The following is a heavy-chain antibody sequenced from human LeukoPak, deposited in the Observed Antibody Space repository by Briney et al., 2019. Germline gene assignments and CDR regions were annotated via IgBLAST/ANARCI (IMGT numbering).Heavy chain of an antibody. CDR3: AKGGYYYDSSGPSAGI. D-gene: IGHD3-22*01. CDR1: GFTFSSYG. Sequence: PGGSLRLSCAAPGFTFSSYGMHWVRQAPGKGLEWVAFIRYDGSNKYYADSVKGRFTISRDNSKNTLYLQMNSLRAEDTAVYYCAKGGYYYDSSGPSAGIWGQGTMVTVSS. CDR2: IRYDGSNK. J-gene: IGHJ3*02. V-gene: IGHV3-30*02.